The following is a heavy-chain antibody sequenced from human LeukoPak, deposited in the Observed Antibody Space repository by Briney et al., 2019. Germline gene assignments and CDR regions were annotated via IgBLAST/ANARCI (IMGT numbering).Heavy chain of an antibody. V-gene: IGHV5-51*01. D-gene: IGHD6-19*01. Sequence: GESLKISCKGSGYNFTNYWIGWVRQMPGKGLELMGIIYPGDSDTRYSPSLQGQVTISADKSISTAYLQWSSLKASDTAMYYCARRSGSGWYLGWFDPWGQGTLVTVSS. CDR2: IYPGDSDT. CDR1: GYNFTNYW. J-gene: IGHJ5*02. CDR3: ARRSGSGWYLGWFDP.